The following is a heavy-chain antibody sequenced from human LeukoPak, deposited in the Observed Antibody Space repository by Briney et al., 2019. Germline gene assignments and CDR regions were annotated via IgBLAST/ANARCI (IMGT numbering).Heavy chain of an antibody. Sequence: SETLSLTCTVPGGSITSGSYYWGWIRQPPGKGLEWIGSIYYNGGAYYNPSLKSRVTISVDTSKNQFSLKLSSVTAADMAVYYCARLSGTHYEAIDYWGQGTLVTVSS. CDR2: IYYNGGA. V-gene: IGHV4-39*01. J-gene: IGHJ4*02. CDR1: GGSITSGSYY. D-gene: IGHD1-14*01. CDR3: ARLSGTHYEAIDY.